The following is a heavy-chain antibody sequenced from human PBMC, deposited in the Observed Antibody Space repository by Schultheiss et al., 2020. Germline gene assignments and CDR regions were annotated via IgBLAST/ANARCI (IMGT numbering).Heavy chain of an antibody. D-gene: IGHD4-17*01. CDR3: ARGFYGDYISAGSYYYYGMDV. J-gene: IGHJ6*02. CDR1: GYTFTSYA. Sequence: ASVKVSCKASGYTFTSYAMHWVRQAPGQGLEWMGIINPNSGGTNYAQKFQGWVTMTRDTSISTAYMELSRLRSEDTAVYYCARGFYGDYISAGSYYYYGMDVWGQGTTVTVSS. V-gene: IGHV1-2*04. CDR2: INPNSGGT.